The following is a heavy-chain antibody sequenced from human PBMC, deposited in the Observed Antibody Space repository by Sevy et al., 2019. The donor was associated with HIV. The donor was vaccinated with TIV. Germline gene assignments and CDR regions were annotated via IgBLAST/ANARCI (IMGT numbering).Heavy chain of an antibody. CDR3: ARVLLSNEPDYDILTGYYLGGFDY. CDR1: GFTFSSYS. Sequence: GGSLRLSCAASGFTFSSYSMNWVRQAPGKGLEWVSSISSSSSYIYYAHSVKGRFTISRDNAKNSLYLQMNSLRAEDTAVYYCARVLLSNEPDYDILTGYYLGGFDYWGQGTLVTVSS. CDR2: ISSSSSYI. J-gene: IGHJ4*02. D-gene: IGHD3-9*01. V-gene: IGHV3-21*01.